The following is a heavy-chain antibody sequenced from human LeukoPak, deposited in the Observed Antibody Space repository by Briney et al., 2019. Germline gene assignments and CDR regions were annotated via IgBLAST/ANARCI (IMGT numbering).Heavy chain of an antibody. CDR2: IYYSGST. V-gene: IGHV4-39*01. CDR3: ARLDVVIVPAHPSV. J-gene: IGHJ3*01. D-gene: IGHD2-2*03. Sequence: PSETLSLTCAVSGGSISSSNWWSWVRQPPGKGLEWIGSIYYSGSTYYSPSFKSRLTISVDTSMNQFSLKLSSVTAADTAVYYCARLDVVIVPAHPSVWGQGTMVTVSS. CDR1: GGSISSSNW.